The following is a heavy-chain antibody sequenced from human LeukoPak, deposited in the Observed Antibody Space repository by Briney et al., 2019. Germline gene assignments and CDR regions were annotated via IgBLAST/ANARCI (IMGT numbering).Heavy chain of an antibody. CDR1: EYTFAGYY. CDR3: ARVYCSSTSCYNYYYYYYMDV. CDR2: INPNSGGT. Sequence: ASVKVSCKASEYTFAGYYMHWVRQAPGQGLEWMGWINPNSGGTNYAQKFQGRVTMTRDTYISTAYMELSGLRSDDTAVYYCARVYCSSTSCYNYYYYYYMDVWGKGTTVTVSS. D-gene: IGHD2-2*02. V-gene: IGHV1-2*02. J-gene: IGHJ6*03.